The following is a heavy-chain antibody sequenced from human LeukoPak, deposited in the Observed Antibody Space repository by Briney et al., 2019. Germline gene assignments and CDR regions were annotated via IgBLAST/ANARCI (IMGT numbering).Heavy chain of an antibody. CDR1: GFTFSSYA. J-gene: IGHJ6*03. D-gene: IGHD3-16*02. CDR2: ISGSGGST. V-gene: IGHV3-23*01. CDR3: ARDYLPGRDDYYYMDV. Sequence: PGGSLRLPCAASGFTFSSYAMSWVRQAPGKGLEWVSDISGSGGSTYSADSVKGRFTIFRDNSKNTLYLQMNSLRADDTALYYCARDYLPGRDDYYYMDVWGKGTTVTVSS.